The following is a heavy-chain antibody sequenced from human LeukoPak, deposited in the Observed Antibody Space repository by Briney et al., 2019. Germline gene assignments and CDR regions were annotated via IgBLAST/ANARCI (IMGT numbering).Heavy chain of an antibody. J-gene: IGHJ4*02. V-gene: IGHV1-2*02. Sequence: ASVKVSCKASGYTFTSYGISWVRQAPGQGLEWMGWVNPNSGATNYAQKFQGRVTMTRDTSISTAYMELSSLRSDDTAVYYCARSAPTLTYDILTGYLGYWGQGTLVTVSS. CDR1: GYTFTSYG. D-gene: IGHD3-9*01. CDR2: VNPNSGAT. CDR3: ARSAPTLTYDILTGYLGY.